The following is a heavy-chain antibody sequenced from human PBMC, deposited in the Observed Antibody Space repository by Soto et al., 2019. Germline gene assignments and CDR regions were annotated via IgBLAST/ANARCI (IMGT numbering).Heavy chain of an antibody. CDR2: INHSGST. CDR1: GGSFSTYY. CDR3: ARGPPGYCSGGSCYFEAREYYFDY. V-gene: IGHV4-34*01. Sequence: PSETLSLTCAVYGGSFSTYYWSWIRQPPGKGLEWIGEINHSGSTNFNPSLKSRVTISVDTSKNQFSLKLSSVTAADTAVYYCARGPPGYCSGGSCYFEAREYYFDYWGQGTLVTVSS. D-gene: IGHD2-15*01. J-gene: IGHJ4*02.